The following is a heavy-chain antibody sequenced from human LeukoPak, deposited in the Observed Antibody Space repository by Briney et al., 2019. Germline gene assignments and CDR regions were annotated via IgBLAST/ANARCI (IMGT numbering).Heavy chain of an antibody. CDR2: MYHSGST. Sequence: PSETLSLTCAVSGYSISSGYYWGWIRQPPGKGLKWIANMYHSGSTYYNPSLKSRVTISVDTSKNQLSLKLNFVTAADTAMYYCVRGIPPDYWGQGILVTVSS. D-gene: IGHD1-14*01. CDR3: VRGIPPDY. CDR1: GYSISSGYY. V-gene: IGHV4-38-2*01. J-gene: IGHJ4*02.